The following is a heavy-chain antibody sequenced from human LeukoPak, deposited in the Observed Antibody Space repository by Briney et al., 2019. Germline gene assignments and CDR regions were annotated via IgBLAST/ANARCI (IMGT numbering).Heavy chain of an antibody. CDR2: ISWNSGSI. CDR1: GFTFDDYT. D-gene: IGHD2-15*01. CDR3: AKARVSVVVGAYDY. V-gene: IGHV3-9*01. J-gene: IGHJ4*02. Sequence: GGSLRLSCATSGFTFDDYTMHWVRQAPGKGLEWVSGISWNSGSIGYADSVKGRFTISRDNAKNSLYLQMNSLRAEDTALYYCAKARVSVVVGAYDYWGQGNLVTVSS.